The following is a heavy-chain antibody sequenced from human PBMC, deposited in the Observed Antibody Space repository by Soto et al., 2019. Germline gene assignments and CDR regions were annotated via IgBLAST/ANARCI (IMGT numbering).Heavy chain of an antibody. Sequence: QITLKESGPTLVKPTQTLTLTCKYSGFSLRTTGVGVGWIRQPPGKALEWLGIIYWNEDKRYSPSLKNRFTLTSDISKSQVVLTMTNMDPVDTATYYCAHTWGLPFDYWGQGTLVIVSS. J-gene: IGHJ4*02. D-gene: IGHD3-16*01. V-gene: IGHV2-5*01. CDR2: IYWNEDK. CDR1: GFSLRTTGVG. CDR3: AHTWGLPFDY.